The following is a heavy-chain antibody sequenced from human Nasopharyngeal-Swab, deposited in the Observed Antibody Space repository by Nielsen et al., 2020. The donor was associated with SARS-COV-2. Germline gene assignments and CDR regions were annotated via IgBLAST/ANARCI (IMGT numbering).Heavy chain of an antibody. Sequence: ASVKVSCKASGYTFTGYAMTLVRQAPGQGLEWMGWLNTNTGNPTYAQGFTGRFVFSLETSVSTAYLQISSLKAEDTAVYYCAVHVAGDRPPFDPWGQGTLVTVSS. J-gene: IGHJ5*02. CDR1: GYTFTGYA. CDR3: AVHVAGDRPPFDP. CDR2: LNTNTGNP. V-gene: IGHV7-4-1*02. D-gene: IGHD6-19*01.